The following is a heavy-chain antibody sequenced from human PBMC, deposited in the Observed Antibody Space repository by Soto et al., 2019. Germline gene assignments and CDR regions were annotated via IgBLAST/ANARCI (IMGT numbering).Heavy chain of an antibody. J-gene: IGHJ6*02. V-gene: IGHV1-2*04. CDR3: AKIPTLPPPGANLLAWVGMDD. D-gene: IGHD2-15*01. CDR2: INANSGGT. Sequence: ASMEVSCKVSRYTLSGYYMHLGRPAPGQWLERMGWINANSGGTNYAQKFQGWVTMTRDTSISTAYMELSRLRSDDTAVYYCAKIPTLPPPGANLLAWVGMDDWG. CDR1: RYTLSGYY.